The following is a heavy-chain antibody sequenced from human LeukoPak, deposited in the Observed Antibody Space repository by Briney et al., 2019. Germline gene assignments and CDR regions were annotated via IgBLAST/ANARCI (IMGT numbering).Heavy chain of an antibody. CDR1: GYTFTGYY. V-gene: IGHV1-2*02. J-gene: IGHJ4*02. CDR2: INPNSGGT. Sequence: GASVKVSCKASGYTFTGYYMHWVRQAPGQGLEWMGWINPNSGGTNYAQKFQGRVTITADKSTSTAYMELSSLRSEDTAVYYCARGDYVWGSYLYYFDYWGQGTLVTVSS. D-gene: IGHD3-16*01. CDR3: ARGDYVWGSYLYYFDY.